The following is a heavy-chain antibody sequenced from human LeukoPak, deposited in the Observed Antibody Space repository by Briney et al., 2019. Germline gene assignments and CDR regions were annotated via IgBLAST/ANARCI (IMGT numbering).Heavy chain of an antibody. CDR2: IIPIFGTA. CDR1: GGTFSSYA. V-gene: IGHV1-69*13. J-gene: IGHJ4*02. CDR3: ARGIEWETTHDY. D-gene: IGHD1-26*01. Sequence: ASVKVSCKASGGTFSSYAISWVRRAPGQGLEWMGGIIPIFGTANYAQKFQCRVTITADESTSTAYMELSSLRSEDTAVYYCARGIEWETTHDYWGQGTLVTVSS.